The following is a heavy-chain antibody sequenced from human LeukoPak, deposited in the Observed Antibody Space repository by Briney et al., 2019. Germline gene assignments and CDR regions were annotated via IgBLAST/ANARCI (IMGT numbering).Heavy chain of an antibody. D-gene: IGHD5-24*01. CDR2: IWYDGSNK. CDR3: ARDSPRRDGYKSGWFDP. V-gene: IGHV3-33*01. CDR1: GFTFSSYG. Sequence: PGGSLRLSCAASGFTFSSYGMHWVRQAPGKGLEWVAVIWYDGSNKYYADSVKGRFTISRDNPKNTLYLQMNSLRAEDTAVYYCARDSPRRDGYKSGWFDPWGQGTLVTVSS. J-gene: IGHJ5*02.